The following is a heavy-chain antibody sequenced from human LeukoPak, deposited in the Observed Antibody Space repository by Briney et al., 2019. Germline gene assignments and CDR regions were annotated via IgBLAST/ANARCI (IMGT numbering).Heavy chain of an antibody. CDR1: GFTFDDYA. J-gene: IGHJ4*02. Sequence: GRSLRLSCAASGFTFDDYAMHWVRQAPGKGLEWVSGISWNSGSIGYADSVKGRFTISRDNAKNSLYLQMNSLRAEDTAVYYCARAGYSSNWRSFDNWGQGTLVTVSS. CDR2: ISWNSGSI. D-gene: IGHD6-13*01. V-gene: IGHV3-9*01. CDR3: ARAGYSSNWRSFDN.